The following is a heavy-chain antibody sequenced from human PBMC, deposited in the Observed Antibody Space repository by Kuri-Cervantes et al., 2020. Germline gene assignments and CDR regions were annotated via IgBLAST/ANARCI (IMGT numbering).Heavy chain of an antibody. D-gene: IGHD3-22*01. CDR1: GGSISSSSYY. J-gene: IGHJ4*02. CDR3: ATMYYYDTDY. V-gene: IGHV4-39*01. CDR2: IYYSGST. Sequence: SETLSLTCEVSGGSISSSSYYWGWIRQPPGKGLEWIGSIYYSGSTYYNPSLKSRVTISVDTSKNQFSLKLNSVTAADTAVYYCATMYYYDTDYWGQGTLVTVSS.